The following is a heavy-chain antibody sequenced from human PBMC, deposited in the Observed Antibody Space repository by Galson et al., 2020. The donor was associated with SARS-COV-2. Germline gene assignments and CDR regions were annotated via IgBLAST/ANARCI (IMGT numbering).Heavy chain of an antibody. D-gene: IGHD6-13*01. V-gene: IGHV3-48*03. CDR2: ISDSGTNI. Sequence: GGSLRLSCPASGLTFINYEMNWVRQAPGKGLEWISYISDSGTNIYYADSVKGRFTISRDNTKNSVYLQMTSLRVEDTAVYYCASPYLAAASFFGAFDLWGRGTLVTVSS. CDR3: ASPYLAAASFFGAFDL. CDR1: GLTFINYE. J-gene: IGHJ3*01.